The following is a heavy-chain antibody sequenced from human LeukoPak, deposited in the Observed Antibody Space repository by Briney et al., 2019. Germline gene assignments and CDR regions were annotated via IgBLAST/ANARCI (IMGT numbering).Heavy chain of an antibody. Sequence: GGSLRLSCAASGFTFGSYAMHWVRQAPGKGLEWVAVISYDGSNKYYADSVKGRFTISRDNAKNSLYLQMNSLRAEDTAVYYCAREMGGGSYPIDYWGQGALVTVSS. V-gene: IGHV3-30-3*01. CDR1: GFTFGSYA. CDR3: AREMGGGSYPIDY. J-gene: IGHJ4*02. CDR2: ISYDGSNK. D-gene: IGHD1-26*01.